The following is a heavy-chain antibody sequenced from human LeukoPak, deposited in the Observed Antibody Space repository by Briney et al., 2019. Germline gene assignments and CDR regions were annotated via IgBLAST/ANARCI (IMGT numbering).Heavy chain of an antibody. CDR1: GFIFRSYP. D-gene: IGHD1-26*01. J-gene: IGHJ3*01. Sequence: GGSLRLSCAASGFIFRSYPMHWVRQAPGKGLEWVAVVSYDGSGENYADSVNGRFTISGDNSKNTLYLQMNSLRAEDTAVFYCARDGVGTAFDLWGQGTMVTVSS. CDR3: ARDGVGTAFDL. V-gene: IGHV3-30*01. CDR2: VSYDGSGE.